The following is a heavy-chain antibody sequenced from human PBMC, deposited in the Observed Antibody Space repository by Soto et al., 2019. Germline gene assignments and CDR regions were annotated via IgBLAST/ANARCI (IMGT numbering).Heavy chain of an antibody. V-gene: IGHV3-23*01. CDR2: ISVSGGST. Sequence: GGSLRLSCAASGFTFSSYAMSWVRQAPGKGLEWVSAISVSGGSTYYADSVKGRFTISRDNSKNTLYLQMNSLRAEDTAVYYCAKIRYGDYLTFDYWGQGTLVTVSS. CDR3: AKIRYGDYLTFDY. CDR1: GFTFSSYA. D-gene: IGHD4-17*01. J-gene: IGHJ4*02.